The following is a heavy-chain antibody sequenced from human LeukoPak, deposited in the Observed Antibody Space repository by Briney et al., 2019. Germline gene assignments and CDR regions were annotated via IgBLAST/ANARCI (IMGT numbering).Heavy chain of an antibody. V-gene: IGHV4-38-2*01. CDR3: ARQGDCSSTSCLYGWFDP. Sequence: PSETLSLTCAVSGYSISSGYYWGWIRQPPGKGLEWIGSIYHSGSTYYKPSLKSRVTMSVDTTKNQFSLKLSSVTAADTGVYYCARQGDCSSTSCLYGWFDPWGQGTLVTVSS. CDR2: IYHSGST. J-gene: IGHJ5*02. D-gene: IGHD2-2*01. CDR1: GYSISSGYY.